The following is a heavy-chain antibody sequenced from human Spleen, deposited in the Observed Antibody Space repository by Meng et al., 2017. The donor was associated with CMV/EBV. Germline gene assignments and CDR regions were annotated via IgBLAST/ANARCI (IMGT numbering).Heavy chain of an antibody. CDR3: ASRSSSWPQFFDY. V-gene: IGHV4-59*01. J-gene: IGHJ4*02. CDR1: GGSISSYY. CDR2: IYYSGST. Sequence: SETLSLTCTVSGGSISSYYWSWIRQPPGKGLEWIGYIYYSGSTKYNPSLKSRVTIPVETSRSQFSLKLSSVTAADTAVYYCASRSSSWPQFFDYWGQGTLVTVSS. D-gene: IGHD2-2*01.